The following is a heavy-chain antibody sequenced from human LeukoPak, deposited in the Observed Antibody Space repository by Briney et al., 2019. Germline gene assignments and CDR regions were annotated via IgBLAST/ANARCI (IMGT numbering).Heavy chain of an antibody. CDR2: IYYSGST. J-gene: IGHJ5*02. CDR1: GGSISSYY. D-gene: IGHD3-22*01. V-gene: IGHV4-59*01. CDR3: ARGGEDSSGYYPNWFDP. Sequence: PSETLSLTCTVSGGSISSYYWSWIRPPPGKGLEWIGYIYYSGSTNYNPSLKSRVTISVDTSKNQFSLKLSSVTAADTAVYYCARGGEDSSGYYPNWFDPWGQGTLVTVSS.